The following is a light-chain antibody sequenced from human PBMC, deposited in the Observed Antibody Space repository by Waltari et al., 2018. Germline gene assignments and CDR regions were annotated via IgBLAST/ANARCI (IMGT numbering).Light chain of an antibody. CDR3: QQYNDWPPYT. V-gene: IGKV3-15*01. Sequence: TVMTQSPATLSVSPGEGATLSCRASQNINNNLAWYQQKPGQAPGLLSYDASTRASGTPARFTGTSSGTEFTLTISSLQSEDSAVFYCQQYNDWPPYTFGQGTKLEIK. CDR2: DAS. CDR1: QNINNN. J-gene: IGKJ2*01.